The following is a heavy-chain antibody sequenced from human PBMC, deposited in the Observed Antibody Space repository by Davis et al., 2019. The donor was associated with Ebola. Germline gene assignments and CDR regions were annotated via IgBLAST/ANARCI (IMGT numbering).Heavy chain of an antibody. D-gene: IGHD3-22*01. CDR3: AKRDSSGSYPYYFDN. CDR2: IGGTDGTT. J-gene: IGHJ4*02. V-gene: IGHV3-23*01. CDR1: GFTFSDHA. Sequence: GESLKISCAASGFTFSDHAMSWVRQAPGKGLEWVSAIGGTDGTTYYADSVKGRFTISRDNSKNTLYLQMNSLRAEDTAIYYCAKRDSSGSYPYYFDNWGQGTLVTVSS.